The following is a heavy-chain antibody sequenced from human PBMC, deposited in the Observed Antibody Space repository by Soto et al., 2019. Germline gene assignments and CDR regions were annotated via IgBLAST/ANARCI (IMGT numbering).Heavy chain of an antibody. CDR2: IYYSGST. V-gene: IGHV4-59*01. J-gene: IGHJ6*03. CDR3: ASSDFWSGYPHYYYYYMDV. D-gene: IGHD3-3*01. Sequence: SETLSLTCTFSGGSISSYYWSWIRQPPGKGLEWIGYIYYSGSTNYNPSLKSRVTISVDTSKNQFSLKLSSVTAADTAVYYCASSDFWSGYPHYYYYYMDVWGKGTTVTVSS. CDR1: GGSISSYY.